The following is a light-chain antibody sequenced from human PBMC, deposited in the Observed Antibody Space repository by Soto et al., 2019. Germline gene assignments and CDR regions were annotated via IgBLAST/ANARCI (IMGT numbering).Light chain of an antibody. V-gene: IGLV2-8*01. CDR3: AAWDDSLSGV. Sequence: QSALTQSPSASGSPGQAVTISCAGTSSDVGGYNSVSWYQQHPGKVPKFMINEVSKRPSGVPDRFSGSKSGTSASLAISGLRSEDEADYYCAAWDDSLSGVFGTGTKVTVL. CDR2: EVS. CDR1: SSDVGGYNS. J-gene: IGLJ1*01.